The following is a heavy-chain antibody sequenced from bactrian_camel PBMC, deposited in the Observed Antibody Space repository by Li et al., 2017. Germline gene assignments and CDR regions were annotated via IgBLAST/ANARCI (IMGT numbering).Heavy chain of an antibody. CDR3: VATRGDRCAAYCSDSYCYDPTSKFAY. CDR2: FRSGGST. V-gene: IGHV3S55*01. J-gene: IGHJ6*01. Sequence: HVQLVESGGGLVQPGGSLRLSCTASGISFDENDMGWYRRAPGNECELVSTFRSGGSTYSVDSVKDRFFISLDKATNTLYLQMDDLKPEDTAVYYCVATRGDRCAAYCSDSYCYDPTSKFAYWGQGTQVTVS. D-gene: IGHD3*01. CDR1: GISFDEND.